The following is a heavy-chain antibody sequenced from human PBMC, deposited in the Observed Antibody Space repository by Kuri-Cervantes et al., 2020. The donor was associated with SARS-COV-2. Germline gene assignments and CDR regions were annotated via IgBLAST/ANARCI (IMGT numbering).Heavy chain of an antibody. D-gene: IGHD6-25*01. CDR2: INHSGST. CDR3: ARISAINNAFDI. Sequence: SQTLSLTCGVYGGSFNGYHWSWIRQPPGKGLEWIGEINHSGSTNYNPSLKSRVTISVDMSDNQFSLKVTSVTAADTAVYYCARISAINNAFDIWGQGTRVTVSS. CDR1: GGSFNGYH. J-gene: IGHJ3*02. V-gene: IGHV4-34*01.